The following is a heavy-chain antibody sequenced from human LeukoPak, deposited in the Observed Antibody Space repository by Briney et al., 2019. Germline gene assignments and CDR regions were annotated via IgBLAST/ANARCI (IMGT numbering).Heavy chain of an antibody. V-gene: IGHV1-69*13. J-gene: IGHJ6*02. D-gene: IGHD2-2*01. CDR2: IIPIFGTA. Sequence: ASVKVSCTASGGTFSSYAISWVRQAPGQGLEWMGGIIPIFGTANYAQKFQGRVTITADESTSTAYMELSSLRSEDTAVYYCARAGGGDCSSTSCYPGSLYYYYGMDVWGQGTTVTVSS. CDR1: GGTFSSYA. CDR3: ARAGGGDCSSTSCYPGSLYYYYGMDV.